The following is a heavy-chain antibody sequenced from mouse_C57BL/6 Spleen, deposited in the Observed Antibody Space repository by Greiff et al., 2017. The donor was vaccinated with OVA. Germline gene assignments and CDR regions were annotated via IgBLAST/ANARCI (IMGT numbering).Heavy chain of an antibody. CDR1: GYSFTGYY. V-gene: IGHV1-42*01. J-gene: IGHJ3*01. D-gene: IGHD1-1*01. Sequence: VQLQQSGPELVKPGASVKISCKASGYSFTGYYMNWVKQSPETSLEWIGEINPSTGGTTYNQKFKAKATLTVDKSSSTAYMQLKSLTSEDSAVYYCARWGYYGSSPWFAYWGQGTLVTVSA. CDR2: INPSTGGT. CDR3: ARWGYYGSSPWFAY.